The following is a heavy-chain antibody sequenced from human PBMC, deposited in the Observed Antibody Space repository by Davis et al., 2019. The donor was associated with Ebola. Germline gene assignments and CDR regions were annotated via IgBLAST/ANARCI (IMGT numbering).Heavy chain of an antibody. J-gene: IGHJ3*02. Sequence: PGGSLRLSCGGSEFSFSTYAMSWVRQDPGKGLEWVSTTSAAGGATYYADSVKGRFTISRDNSKNTLYLQMDSLRVEDTAVYYCAKDALPPITMIWRGHGLDIWGQGTMVTVSS. CDR1: EFSFSTYA. V-gene: IGHV3-23*01. CDR2: TSAAGGAT. D-gene: IGHD3-22*01. CDR3: AKDALPPITMIWRGHGLDI.